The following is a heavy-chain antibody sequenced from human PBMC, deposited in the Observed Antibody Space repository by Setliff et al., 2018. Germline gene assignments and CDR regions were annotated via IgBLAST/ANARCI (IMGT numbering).Heavy chain of an antibody. V-gene: IGHV3-23*01. J-gene: IGHJ4*02. CDR3: ARGIHLGGYFDY. D-gene: IGHD3-10*01. Sequence: LRLSCAASGFTFSSYAMSWVRQAPGKGLEWVSAISGSGGSTYYADSVKGRFTISRDNAKNSLYLQMNSLRAEDTAVYYCARGIHLGGYFDYWGQGTLVTVSS. CDR2: ISGSGGST. CDR1: GFTFSSYA.